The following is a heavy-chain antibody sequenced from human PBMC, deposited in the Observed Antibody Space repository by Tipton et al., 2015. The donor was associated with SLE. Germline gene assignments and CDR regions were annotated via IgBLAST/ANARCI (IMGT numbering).Heavy chain of an antibody. Sequence: TLSLTCTVSGGSISSGSYYWSWIRQPAGKGLEWIGYIYTSGSTNYNPSLKSRVTISVDTSKNQFSLHLTSVTAADTAIYYCARVGYLGSGKTWDMDVWGKGITVTVSS. CDR2: IYTSGST. D-gene: IGHD3-10*01. V-gene: IGHV4-61*09. CDR1: GGSISSGSYY. CDR3: ARVGYLGSGKTWDMDV. J-gene: IGHJ6*03.